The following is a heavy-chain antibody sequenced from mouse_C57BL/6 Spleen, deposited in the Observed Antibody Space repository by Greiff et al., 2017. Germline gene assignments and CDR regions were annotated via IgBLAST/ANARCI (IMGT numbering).Heavy chain of an antibody. Sequence: EVQLQQSGPELVKPGASVKISCKASGYTFTDYYMNWVKQSHGKSLEWIGDINPNNGGTSYNQKFKGKATLTVDKFSSTAYMELRSLTSEDSAVYYCAVRRYAMDYWGQGTTVTVSS. J-gene: IGHJ4*01. V-gene: IGHV1-26*01. CDR2: INPNNGGT. CDR1: GYTFTDYY. CDR3: AVRRYAMDY. D-gene: IGHD1-1*01.